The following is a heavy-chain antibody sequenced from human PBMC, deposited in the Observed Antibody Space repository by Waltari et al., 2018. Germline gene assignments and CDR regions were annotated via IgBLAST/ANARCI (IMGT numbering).Heavy chain of an antibody. J-gene: IGHJ4*02. CDR1: GYTFTSYA. V-gene: IGHV7-4-1*02. CDR2: INTNTGNP. CDR3: ARGIDSLDKYYGSGSYYNSPYDY. D-gene: IGHD3-10*01. Sequence: QVQLVQSGSELKKPGASVKVSCKASGYTFTSYAMNWVRQAPGQGLEWMGWINTNTGNPTYAQGFTGRFFFSLDTSVSTAYLQISSLKAEDTAVYYCARGIDSLDKYYGSGSYYNSPYDYWGQGTLVTVSS.